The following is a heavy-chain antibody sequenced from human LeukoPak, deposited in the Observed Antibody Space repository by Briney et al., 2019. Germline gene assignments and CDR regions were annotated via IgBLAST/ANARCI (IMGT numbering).Heavy chain of an antibody. CDR2: ISSSSSYI. D-gene: IGHD3-22*01. Sequence: GGSLRLSCAASGFTFSSYSMNWVRQAPGKGLEWVSSISSSSSYIYYADSVKGRFTISRDNAKNSLYLQMNSLGAEDTAVYYCARDFDNDYDSSGYYSAHFQHWGQGTLVTVSS. CDR3: ARDFDNDYDSSGYYSAHFQH. J-gene: IGHJ1*01. V-gene: IGHV3-21*01. CDR1: GFTFSSYS.